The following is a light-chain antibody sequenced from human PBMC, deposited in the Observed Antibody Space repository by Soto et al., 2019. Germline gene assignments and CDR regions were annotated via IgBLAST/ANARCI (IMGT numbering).Light chain of an antibody. CDR1: QSVSSNY. V-gene: IGKV3-20*01. CDR2: GAS. Sequence: EIVLTQSPGTLSLSPGERATLSCRASQSVSSNYLAWYQQKPGQAPRLLIYGASSRATGIPDRFSGSGSGTDFILTISRLEPEDFAVYYCQQYGSSSCTFGQGTKVEIK. CDR3: QQYGSSSCT. J-gene: IGKJ1*01.